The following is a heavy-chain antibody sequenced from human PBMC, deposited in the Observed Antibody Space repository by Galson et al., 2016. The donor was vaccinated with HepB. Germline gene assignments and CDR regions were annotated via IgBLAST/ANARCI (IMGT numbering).Heavy chain of an antibody. V-gene: IGHV3-43*01. D-gene: IGHD4-17*01. CDR3: IKDNDPWTTMSGYDY. Sequence: SLRLSCAASEFTFDDFTMSWVRQGPGKGLEWVSLISWDGDTTYYEDSVKGRFTISRENSKNSLYLQMNSLKTADTALYYCIKDNDPWTTMSGYDYWGQGTLVTVSS. CDR1: EFTFDDFT. J-gene: IGHJ4*02. CDR2: ISWDGDTT.